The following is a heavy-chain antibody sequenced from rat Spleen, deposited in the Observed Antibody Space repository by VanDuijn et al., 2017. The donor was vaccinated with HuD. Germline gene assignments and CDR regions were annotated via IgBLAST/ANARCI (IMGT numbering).Heavy chain of an antibody. D-gene: IGHD3-4*01. Sequence: EVQLVESGGGLVQPGRSLKLSCAASAFTFSNYDMAWVRQAPTKGLEWIASISTGGGNTYYRDSVKSRFTISRDNAKSTLYLQMDSLRSDDKATYYCARQSPYHFDYWGQGVMVTVSS. J-gene: IGHJ2*01. CDR3: ARQSPYHFDY. CDR2: ISTGGGNT. CDR1: AFTFSNYD. V-gene: IGHV5-25*01.